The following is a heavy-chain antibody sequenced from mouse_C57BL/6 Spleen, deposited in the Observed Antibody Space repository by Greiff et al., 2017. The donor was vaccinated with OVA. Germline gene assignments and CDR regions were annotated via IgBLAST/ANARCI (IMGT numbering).Heavy chain of an antibody. CDR3: AARSTMVTTEYYFDY. J-gene: IGHJ2*01. CDR1: GYTFTSYW. Sequence: QVQLQQPGAELVKPGASVKLSCKASGYTFTSYWMHWVKQRPGQGLEWIGMIHPNSGSTNYNEKFKSKATLTVDKSSSTAYMQLSSLTSEDSAVYYCAARSTMVTTEYYFDYWGQGTTLTVSS. D-gene: IGHD2-2*01. V-gene: IGHV1-64*01. CDR2: IHPNSGST.